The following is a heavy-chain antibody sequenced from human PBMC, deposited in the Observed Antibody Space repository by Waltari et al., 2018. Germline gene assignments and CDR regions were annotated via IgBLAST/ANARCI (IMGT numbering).Heavy chain of an antibody. CDR2: IYTSGST. CDR3: AREPGWDILTGAIYYYYGMDV. CDR1: GGSISSGSYY. J-gene: IGHJ6*02. D-gene: IGHD3-9*01. V-gene: IGHV4-61*09. Sequence: QVQLQESGPGLVKPSQTLSLTCTVSGGSISSGSYYWSWIRQPAGKGLEWIGYIYTSGSTNYNPSPKRRVTISVDTSKNQFSLKLSSVTAADTAVYYCAREPGWDILTGAIYYYYGMDVWGQGTTVTVSS.